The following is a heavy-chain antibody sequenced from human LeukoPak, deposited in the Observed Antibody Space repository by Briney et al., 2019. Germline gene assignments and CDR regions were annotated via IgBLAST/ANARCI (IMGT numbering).Heavy chain of an antibody. V-gene: IGHV4-59*02. CDR2: IHYSGRT. CDR1: GGSVSGYY. J-gene: IGHJ3*02. CDR3: VGERGYSSSWYWSDDDFDI. Sequence: SDTLSLTCAVSGGSVSGYYWSWVRQFPGRRLEWIGYIHYSGRTNYNPSLTSRITLSLETSSNQLSLELKSVTSADTALYYLVGERGYSSSWYWSDDDFDIWGQGTMVIVSA. D-gene: IGHD6-13*01.